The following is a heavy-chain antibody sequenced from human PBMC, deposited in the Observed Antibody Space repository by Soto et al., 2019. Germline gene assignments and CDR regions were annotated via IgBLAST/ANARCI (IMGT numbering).Heavy chain of an antibody. CDR2: IYYSGTT. J-gene: IGHJ5*02. D-gene: IGHD2-2*01. V-gene: IGHV4-39*07. CDR1: GGSISSSNYY. Sequence: ETLSLTCTVSGGSISSSNYYWGWIRQPPGKGLEWIGSIYYSGTTNYNPSLKSRVTMSVDTSKNQFSLKVNSVTAADTAVYYCTRDMFPEPAAPRGRFDPWGQGTLVTVSS. CDR3: TRDMFPEPAAPRGRFDP.